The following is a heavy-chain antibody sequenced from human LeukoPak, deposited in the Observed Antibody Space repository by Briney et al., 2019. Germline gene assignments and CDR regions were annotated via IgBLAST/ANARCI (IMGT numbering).Heavy chain of an antibody. V-gene: IGHV4-31*03. J-gene: IGHJ4*02. CDR3: ARDGLGDYGFDY. CDR1: GGSISSGGYY. Sequence: SETQSLTCTVSGGSISSGGYYWSWIRQHPGKGLEWIGYIYYSGSTYYNPSLKSRVTISVDTSKNQFSLKLSSVTAADTVVYYCARDGLGDYGFDYWGQGTLVTVSS. D-gene: IGHD4-17*01. CDR2: IYYSGST.